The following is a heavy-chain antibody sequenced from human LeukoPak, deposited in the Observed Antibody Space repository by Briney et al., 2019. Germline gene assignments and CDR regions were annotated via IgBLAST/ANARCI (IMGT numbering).Heavy chain of an antibody. CDR2: ISAYNGNT. CDR3: ARDLGYDSSGQYYYYGMDV. J-gene: IGHJ6*02. V-gene: IGHV1-18*01. D-gene: IGHD3-22*01. CDR1: GYTFTSYA. Sequence: GASVKVSCKASGYTFTSYAISWVRQAPGQGLEWMGWISAYNGNTNYAQKLQGRVTMTTDTSTSTAYMELRSLRSDDTAVYYCARDLGYDSSGQYYYYGMDVWGQGTTVTVSS.